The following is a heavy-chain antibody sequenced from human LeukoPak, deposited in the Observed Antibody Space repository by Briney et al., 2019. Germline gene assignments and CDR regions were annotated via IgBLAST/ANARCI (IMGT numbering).Heavy chain of an antibody. D-gene: IGHD3-3*01. Sequence: SETLSLTCAVYGGSFSGYYWSWIRQPPGKGLEWIGEINHSGGTNYNPSLKSRVTISVDTSKNQFSLKLSSVTAADTAVYYCARYLKGYDFWSGYLLDYWGQGTLVTVSS. J-gene: IGHJ4*02. CDR3: ARYLKGYDFWSGYLLDY. CDR2: INHSGGT. CDR1: GGSFSGYY. V-gene: IGHV4-34*01.